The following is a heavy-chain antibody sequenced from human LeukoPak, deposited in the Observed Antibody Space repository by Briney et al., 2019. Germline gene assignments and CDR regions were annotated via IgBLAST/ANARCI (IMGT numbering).Heavy chain of an antibody. CDR2: IYWDGDE. V-gene: IGHV2-5*02. CDR1: GFSLSSSGMG. J-gene: IGHJ4*02. CDR3: ARRQSSTAHFDY. D-gene: IGHD6-13*01. Sequence: SGPTLVKPTQTLTPTCTFSGFSLSSSGMGVGWIRQPPGKALEWLALIYWDGDERYSPSLKSRLTISKDTSKNQVVLKVTNMDPVDTATYYCARRQSSTAHFDYWGQGTLVTVSS.